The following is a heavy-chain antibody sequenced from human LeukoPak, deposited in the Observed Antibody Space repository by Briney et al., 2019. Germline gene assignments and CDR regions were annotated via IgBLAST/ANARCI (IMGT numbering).Heavy chain of an antibody. CDR3: ARDAGFGELSDYYYYMDV. CDR2: IYHSGST. CDR1: GVSISSGDYY. J-gene: IGHJ6*03. Sequence: SETLSLTCTVSGVSISSGDYYWSWIRQPPGKGLEWIGYIYHSGSTYYNPSLKSRVTISVDRSKNQFSLKLSSVTAADTAVYYCARDAGFGELSDYYYYMDVWGKGTTVTVSS. V-gene: IGHV4-30-2*01. D-gene: IGHD3-10*01.